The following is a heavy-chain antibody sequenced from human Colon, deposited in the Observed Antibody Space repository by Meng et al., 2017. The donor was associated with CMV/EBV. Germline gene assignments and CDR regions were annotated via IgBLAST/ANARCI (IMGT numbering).Heavy chain of an antibody. D-gene: IGHD2-21*01. Sequence: SCEVSGLSFSDNYMDWVRQAPGKGLEWVGRMRNKANRSTTEYAASVNGRFTISRDDSNNSLYLQMNSLKVEDTAVYFCARRYWGRLDYWGKGTLVTVSS. CDR2: MRNKANRSTT. J-gene: IGHJ4*02. CDR1: GLSFSDNY. V-gene: IGHV3-72*01. CDR3: ARRYWGRLDY.